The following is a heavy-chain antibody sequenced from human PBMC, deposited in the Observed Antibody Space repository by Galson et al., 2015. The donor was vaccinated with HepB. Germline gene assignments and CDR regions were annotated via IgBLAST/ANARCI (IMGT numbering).Heavy chain of an antibody. D-gene: IGHD5-12*01. CDR3: VFLRGDDLKPLDS. J-gene: IGHJ4*02. CDR1: GSTFSSYS. Sequence: SLRLSCAAPGSTFSSYSMYWVRLPPGKGLEWVSYIGSNSRTTYYADSVKGRFTISRDNAENSLYLQMNSLRPEDTAVYYCVFLRGDDLKPLDSWGQGTRVTVSS. CDR2: IGSNSRTT. V-gene: IGHV3-48*04.